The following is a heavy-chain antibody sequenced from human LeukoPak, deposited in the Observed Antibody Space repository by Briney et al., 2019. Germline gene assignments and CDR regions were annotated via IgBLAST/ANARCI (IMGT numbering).Heavy chain of an antibody. CDR3: ARDRPQVGIAVAGTYDYYMDV. CDR1: GFTSISYS. Sequence: PGRSLRLSCAASGFTSISYSMNSVRQAPGKRLEWVSSISSSSSYIYSAHSVKGRFTIPRDNAKKSLYLQMNSLRAEDTAVYYCARDRPQVGIAVAGTYDYYMDVWGKGTAVTVSS. J-gene: IGHJ6*03. D-gene: IGHD6-19*01. V-gene: IGHV3-21*01. CDR2: ISSSSSYI.